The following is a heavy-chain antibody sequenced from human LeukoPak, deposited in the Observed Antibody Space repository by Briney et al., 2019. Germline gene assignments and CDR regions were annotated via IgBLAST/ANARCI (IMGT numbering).Heavy chain of an antibody. Sequence: SETLSLTCTVSGGSISSYYWSWIRQPPGKGLERIGYIYYSGSTNYNPSLKSRVTISVDTSKNQFSLKLSSVTAADTAVYYCARDRDDSSGYKVFDYWGQGTLVTVSS. D-gene: IGHD3-22*01. CDR1: GGSISSYY. CDR3: ARDRDDSSGYKVFDY. V-gene: IGHV4-59*01. CDR2: IYYSGST. J-gene: IGHJ4*02.